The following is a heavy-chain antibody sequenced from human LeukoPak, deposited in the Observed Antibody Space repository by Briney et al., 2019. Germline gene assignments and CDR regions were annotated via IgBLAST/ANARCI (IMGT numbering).Heavy chain of an antibody. J-gene: IGHJ6*02. CDR2: INHSGST. CDR3: ARLVGATSYYYYGMDV. D-gene: IGHD1-26*01. V-gene: IGHV4-34*01. CDR1: GGSFSGYY. Sequence: SETLSLTCAVYGGSFSGYYWSWIRQLPGKGLEWIGEINHSGSTNYNPSLKSRVTISVDTSKNQFSLKLSSVTAADTAVYYCARLVGATSYYYYGMDVWGQGTTVTVSS.